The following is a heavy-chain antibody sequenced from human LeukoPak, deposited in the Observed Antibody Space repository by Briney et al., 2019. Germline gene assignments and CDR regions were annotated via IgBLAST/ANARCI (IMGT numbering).Heavy chain of an antibody. J-gene: IGHJ6*02. CDR3: ARDQRVGYCSSTSCYTTFYGMDV. D-gene: IGHD2-2*02. CDR1: GFTFSSYD. Sequence: GGSLRLSCAASGFTFSSYDMHWVRQATGKGLGWVSAIGTAGDTYYPGSVKGRYTISRENAKNSLYLQMNSLRAGDTAVYYCARDQRVGYCSSTSCYTTFYGMDVWGQGTTVTVSS. CDR2: IGTAGDT. V-gene: IGHV3-13*01.